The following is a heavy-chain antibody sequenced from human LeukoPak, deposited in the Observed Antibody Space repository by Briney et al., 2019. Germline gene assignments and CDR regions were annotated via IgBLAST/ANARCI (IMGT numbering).Heavy chain of an antibody. J-gene: IGHJ6*03. CDR2: IRYDGSNK. D-gene: IGHD3-22*01. Sequence: GGSLRLSCAAPGFTFSSYGMHWVRQAPGKGLEWVAFIRYDGSNKYYADSVKGRFTISRDNSKNTLYLQMNSLRAEDTAVYYCAKGRRYYYDSSGYYFGYYYYYMDVWGKGTTVTISS. CDR1: GFTFSSYG. CDR3: AKGRRYYYDSSGYYFGYYYYYMDV. V-gene: IGHV3-30*02.